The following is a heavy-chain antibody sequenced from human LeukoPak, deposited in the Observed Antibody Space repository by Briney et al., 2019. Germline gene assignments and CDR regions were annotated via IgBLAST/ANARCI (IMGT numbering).Heavy chain of an antibody. V-gene: IGHV3-30*03. D-gene: IGHD3-9*01. Sequence: GGSLRLSRAASGFTFSSYGMHWVRQAPGKGLEWVAVISYDGSNKYYADSVKGRFTISRDNSKNTLYLQMNSLRVDDTALYFCAIADYDLLTPGEDYWGQGTLVTVSS. J-gene: IGHJ4*02. CDR1: GFTFSSYG. CDR2: ISYDGSNK. CDR3: AIADYDLLTPGEDY.